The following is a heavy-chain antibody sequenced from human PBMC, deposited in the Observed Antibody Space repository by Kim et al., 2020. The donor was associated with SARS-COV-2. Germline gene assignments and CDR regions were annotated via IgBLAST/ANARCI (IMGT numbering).Heavy chain of an antibody. V-gene: IGHV3-15*01. J-gene: IGHJ4*02. D-gene: IGHD3-22*01. CDR3: TTEYYYDSSNQGY. Sequence: YAAPVKGRFTISRDDSKNTLYLQMNSLKTEDTAVYYCTTEYYYDSSNQGYWGQGTLVTVSS.